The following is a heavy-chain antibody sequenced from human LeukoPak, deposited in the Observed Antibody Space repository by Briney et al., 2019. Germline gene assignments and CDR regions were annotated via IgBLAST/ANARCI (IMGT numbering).Heavy chain of an antibody. D-gene: IGHD2-2*02. CDR2: IIPILGIA. Sequence: ASVKVSCKASGGTFSSYTISWVRQAPGHGLEWMGRIIPILGIANYAQKFQGRVTITADKSTSTAYMELSSLRSEDTAVYYCARDGSIVVVPAAVLPSYGMDVWGQGTTVTVSS. CDR1: GGTFSSYT. J-gene: IGHJ6*02. CDR3: ARDGSIVVVPAAVLPSYGMDV. V-gene: IGHV1-69*04.